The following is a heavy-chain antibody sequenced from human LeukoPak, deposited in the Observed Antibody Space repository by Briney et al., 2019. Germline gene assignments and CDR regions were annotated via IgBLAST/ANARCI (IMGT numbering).Heavy chain of an antibody. CDR2: IRGKANNYAT. CDR3: HPPPDYSDY. V-gene: IGHV3-73*01. CDR1: GLTFSGSA. J-gene: IGHJ4*02. Sequence: PGGSLRLSCAASGLTFSGSAMPWVRQAPGKGLEWVGRIRGKANNYATAYAASVKGRFTISRDDSKNTAYLQMNSLKTEDTAVYYCHPPPDYSDYWGQGTLVTVSS.